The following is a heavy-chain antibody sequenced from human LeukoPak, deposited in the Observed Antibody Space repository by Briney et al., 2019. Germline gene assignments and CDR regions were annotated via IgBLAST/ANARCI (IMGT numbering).Heavy chain of an antibody. V-gene: IGHV1-69*13. D-gene: IGHD3-22*01. CDR1: GGTFSSYA. CDR3: AKLEYYYDSSATRNKAGPDNWFDP. J-gene: IGHJ5*02. Sequence: GASVKVSCKASGGTFSSYAISWVRQAPGQGLEWMGGIIPVFGTANYAQKFQGRVTITADESTSTACMELSSLRAEDTAVYYCAKLEYYYDSSATRNKAGPDNWFDPWGQGTLVTVSS. CDR2: IIPVFGTA.